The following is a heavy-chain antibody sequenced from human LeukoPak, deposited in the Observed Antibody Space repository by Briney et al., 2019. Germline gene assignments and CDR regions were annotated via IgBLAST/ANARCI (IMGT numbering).Heavy chain of an antibody. J-gene: IGHJ6*02. V-gene: IGHV3-53*01. CDR3: ARDLMVRLGYYYGMDV. D-gene: IGHD3-10*01. CDR2: IYSGGST. Sequence: GGSLRLSCAASGFTVSSNYMSWVRQAPGKGLEWVSVIYSGGSTYYADSVKGRFTISRDNSKNTLYLQMNSLRAEDTAVYYCARDLMVRLGYYYGMDVWGQGTTVTVSS. CDR1: GFTVSSNY.